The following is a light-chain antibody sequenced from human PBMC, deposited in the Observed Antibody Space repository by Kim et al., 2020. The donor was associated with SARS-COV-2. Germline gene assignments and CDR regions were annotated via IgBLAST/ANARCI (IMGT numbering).Light chain of an antibody. CDR3: QQKDDLPYA. J-gene: IGKJ2*01. Sequence: DIQMTQSPSSLSASVGDRVTITCQASEDISNNINWYQQKPGKAPELLIFDASNLKTGVPARFTGSGSGTDFTLTISSLQPEDIAKYYCQQKDDLPYALGQGTKLEI. CDR1: EDISNN. CDR2: DAS. V-gene: IGKV1-33*01.